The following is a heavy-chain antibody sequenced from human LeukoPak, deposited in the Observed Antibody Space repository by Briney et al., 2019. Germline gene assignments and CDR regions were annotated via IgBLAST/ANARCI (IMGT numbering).Heavy chain of an antibody. CDR2: IRQDGSDK. CDR3: ARDYYGSGRTHGMDV. D-gene: IGHD3-10*01. Sequence: GGSLRLSCAASGFTFSSYWMSWVRQAPGKGLEWVANIRQDGSDKYYVDSVKGRFTISRDNAKNSLYLQMNSLRAEDTAVYCCARDYYGSGRTHGMDVWGQGTTVTVSS. J-gene: IGHJ6*02. CDR1: GFTFSSYW. V-gene: IGHV3-7*01.